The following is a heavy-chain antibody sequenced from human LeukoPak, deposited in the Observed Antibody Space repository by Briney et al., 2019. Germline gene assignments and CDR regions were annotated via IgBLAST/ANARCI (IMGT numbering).Heavy chain of an antibody. Sequence: AGGSLRLSCAASGFTFSSYSMNWVRQAPGKGLEWVSSISSSSSYIYYADSVKGRFTISRDNAKNSLYLQMNSLRAEDTAVYYCATEGIPKSRVWFGEFTPQLDYWGQGTLVTVSS. V-gene: IGHV3-21*01. CDR2: ISSSSSYI. J-gene: IGHJ4*02. CDR1: GFTFSSYS. CDR3: ATEGIPKSRVWFGEFTPQLDY. D-gene: IGHD3-10*01.